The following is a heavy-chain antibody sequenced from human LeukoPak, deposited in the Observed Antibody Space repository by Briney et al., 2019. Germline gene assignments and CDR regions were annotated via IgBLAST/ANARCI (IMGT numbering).Heavy chain of an antibody. J-gene: IGHJ3*01. Sequence: SETLSLTCTVSGGSISNYYWSWIRQPAGKGLEWIGRIYTSGSTNYNRSLKSRITMSVDTSKNQFSLKLSSVTAADTAVYYCAREGSGHGIYCSGGSCYTPNDAFDVWGQGTMVTVSS. CDR1: GGSISNYY. V-gene: IGHV4-4*07. CDR2: IYTSGST. CDR3: AREGSGHGIYCSGGSCYTPNDAFDV. D-gene: IGHD2-15*01.